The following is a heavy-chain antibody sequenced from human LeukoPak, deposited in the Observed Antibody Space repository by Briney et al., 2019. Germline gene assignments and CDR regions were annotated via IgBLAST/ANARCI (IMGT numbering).Heavy chain of an antibody. CDR1: GFMFSSYA. Sequence: PGGSLRLSCAASGFMFSSYAVSWVRQAPGKGLEWVSGISGSGGSTDHADSVKGRFTISRDNSKNTLYLQMNSLTAADTAVYYCAKGPPSSSAQYFQHWGQGTLVTVSS. D-gene: IGHD6-6*01. V-gene: IGHV3-23*01. CDR3: AKGPPSSSAQYFQH. J-gene: IGHJ1*01. CDR2: ISGSGGST.